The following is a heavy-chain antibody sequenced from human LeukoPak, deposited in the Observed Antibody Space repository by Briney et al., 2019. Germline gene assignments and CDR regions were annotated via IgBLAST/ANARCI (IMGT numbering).Heavy chain of an antibody. CDR3: ARGRVSSSTWYSTYYYFFYMDF. CDR2: IYYSGST. CDR1: GGSISSYY. J-gene: IGHJ6*03. D-gene: IGHD4-11*01. V-gene: IGHV4-59*01. Sequence: PSETLSLTCTVSGGSISSYYWSWIRQPPGKGLEWIGYIYYSGSTNYNPSLKSRVTISVETSKNQFSLKLKSVTAADTAVYFCARGRVSSSTWYSTYYYFFYMDFWGKGTTVTVSS.